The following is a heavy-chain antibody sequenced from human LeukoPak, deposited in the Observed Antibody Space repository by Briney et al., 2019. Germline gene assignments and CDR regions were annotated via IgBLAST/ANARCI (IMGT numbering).Heavy chain of an antibody. V-gene: IGHV4-30-2*01. CDR3: ARTLLSTSCWFDP. D-gene: IGHD2-2*01. CDR1: GGSISSGGYS. CDR2: IYHSGST. J-gene: IGHJ5*02. Sequence: SETLSLTCAVSGGSISSGGYSWSWIRQPPGKGLEWIGYIYHSGSTYYNPSLKSRVTISVDRSKNQFSLKLSSVTAADTAVYYCARTLLSTSCWFDPWGQGTLVTVSS.